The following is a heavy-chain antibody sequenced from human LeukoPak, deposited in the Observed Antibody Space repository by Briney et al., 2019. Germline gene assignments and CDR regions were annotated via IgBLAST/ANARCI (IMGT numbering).Heavy chain of an antibody. D-gene: IGHD1-1*01. CDR1: GVSISTSY. J-gene: IGHJ4*02. V-gene: IGHV4-4*07. CDR2: VYTSGDT. Sequence: PSETLSLTCIVSGVSISTSYWSWIRQPAGKGLEWIGRVYTSGDTNYNPSLNSRLTLSVDTSKNQFSLTLTSLTAADTAVYYCARGGWNHDYWGQGTLVTVSS. CDR3: ARGGWNHDY.